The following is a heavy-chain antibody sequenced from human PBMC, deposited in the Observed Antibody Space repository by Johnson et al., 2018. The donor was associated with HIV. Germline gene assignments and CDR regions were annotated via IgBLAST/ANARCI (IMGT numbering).Heavy chain of an antibody. D-gene: IGHD1-26*01. V-gene: IGHV3-15*01. Sequence: MQLVESGGGLVEPGGSLRLSCAASGFTFNNAWMSWVRQAPGKGLEWVGRIKSKTDGGPTEYAAPVNGRFTLSREDSKNTLFMQMNSLKTEDTALYYCTAHYRNAFDIWGQGTMVTVSS. CDR2: IKSKTDGGPT. CDR3: TAHYRNAFDI. J-gene: IGHJ3*02. CDR1: GFTFNNAW.